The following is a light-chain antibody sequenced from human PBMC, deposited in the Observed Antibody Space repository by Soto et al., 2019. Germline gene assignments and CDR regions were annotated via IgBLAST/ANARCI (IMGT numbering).Light chain of an antibody. V-gene: IGKV1-5*03. CDR2: KAS. J-gene: IGKJ4*01. Sequence: DIQMTQSPSTLSASVGDRVTITCRASESISSWLAWYQQKPGKAPKLLIYKASNLESGVPSRFSGSGSGTEFTLTISVLQPDDFATYYCQQYNSYSLTFGGGTKVEIK. CDR3: QQYNSYSLT. CDR1: ESISSW.